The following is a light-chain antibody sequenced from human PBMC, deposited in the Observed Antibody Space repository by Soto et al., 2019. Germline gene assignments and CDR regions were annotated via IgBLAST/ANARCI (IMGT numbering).Light chain of an antibody. CDR2: GAS. J-gene: IGKJ4*01. CDR3: QQYDTSPPLT. CDR1: QSVTSNY. V-gene: IGKV3-20*01. Sequence: EIVLTQSPGTLSLSPGDRATLSCRASQSVTSNYLAWYQQKPGQAPRLLLYGASRRAIGIPDRFSGSGSGTDFTLTISRLEPEDFAVYYWQQYDTSPPLTFRGGTKVEIK.